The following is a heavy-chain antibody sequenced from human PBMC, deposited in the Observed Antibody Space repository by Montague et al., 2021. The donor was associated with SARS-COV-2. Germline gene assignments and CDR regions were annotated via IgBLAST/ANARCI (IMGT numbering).Heavy chain of an antibody. J-gene: IGHJ4*02. CDR1: GFIFSNYA. CDR2: IKYDGSNK. V-gene: IGHV3-30*04. Sequence: SLRLSCAASGFIFSNYAFHWVRQAPGKGLEWVAIIKYDGSNKYYADSVKGRFTISRDNSKNTLYLQMNSLRTEDTAFYYCARERVPTGWGDAFDFWGQGTLVTVSS. CDR3: ARERVPTGWGDAFDF. D-gene: IGHD3-16*01.